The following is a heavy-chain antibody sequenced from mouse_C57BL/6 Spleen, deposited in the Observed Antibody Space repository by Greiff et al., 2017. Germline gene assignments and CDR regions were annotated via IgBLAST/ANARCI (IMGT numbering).Heavy chain of an antibody. Sequence: AQLQESGPGLVQPSQSLSITCTVSGFSLTSYGVHWVRQSPGKGLEWLGVIWSGGSTDYNAAFISRLSISKDNSKSQVFFKMNSLQADDTAIYYCARQPLDGYSWFAYWGQGTLVTVSA. CDR1: GFSLTSYG. D-gene: IGHD2-3*01. CDR3: ARQPLDGYSWFAY. CDR2: IWSGGST. V-gene: IGHV2-2*01. J-gene: IGHJ3*01.